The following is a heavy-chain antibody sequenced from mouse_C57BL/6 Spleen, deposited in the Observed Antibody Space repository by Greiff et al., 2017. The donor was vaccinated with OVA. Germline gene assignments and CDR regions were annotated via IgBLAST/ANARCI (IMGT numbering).Heavy chain of an antibody. CDR1: GYTFTDYY. CDR3: ARQPLYYGSSHWYFDV. J-gene: IGHJ1*03. CDR2: INPNNGGT. D-gene: IGHD1-1*01. Sequence: VQLQQSGPELVKPGASVKISCKASGYTFTDYYMNWVKQSHGKSLEWIGDINPNNGGTSYNQKFKGKATLTVDKSSSTAYMELRRLTTEDSAVYYSARQPLYYGSSHWYFDVWGTGTTVTVSS. V-gene: IGHV1-26*01.